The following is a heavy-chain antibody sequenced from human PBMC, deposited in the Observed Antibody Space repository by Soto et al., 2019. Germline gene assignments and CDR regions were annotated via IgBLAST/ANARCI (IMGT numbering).Heavy chain of an antibody. Sequence: SVKVSCKASGGTFSNYAINWVRQAPGQGLEWMGGIIPLFGTANYAQKFQGRVTITADESTSTAYLDLSSLRSEDTAVYYCARPVEMATISRSYLFYWGQGTLVTVSS. CDR1: GGTFSNYA. CDR3: ARPVEMATISRSYLFY. V-gene: IGHV1-69*13. CDR2: IIPLFGTA. D-gene: IGHD5-12*01. J-gene: IGHJ4*02.